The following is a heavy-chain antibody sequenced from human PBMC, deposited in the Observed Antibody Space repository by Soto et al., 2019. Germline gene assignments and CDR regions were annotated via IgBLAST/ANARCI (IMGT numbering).Heavy chain of an antibody. CDR3: ARGIPHTYDYAMDV. CDR2: INSDGSIT. Sequence: EVQLVESGGGLVQPGGSLRLSCAASGFTFSTYWMHWVRQAPGKGLVWVSCINSDGSITSHADSVKGRLNISRDNAKNTVYLEMHSVSAEDTAVYYCARGIPHTYDYAMDVWGQGTKVTVSS. CDR1: GFTFSTYW. J-gene: IGHJ6*02. V-gene: IGHV3-74*01. D-gene: IGHD2-2*02.